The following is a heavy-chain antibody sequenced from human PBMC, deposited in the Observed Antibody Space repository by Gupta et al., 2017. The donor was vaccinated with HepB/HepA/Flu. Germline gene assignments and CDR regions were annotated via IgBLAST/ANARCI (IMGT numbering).Heavy chain of an antibody. J-gene: IGHJ6*02. CDR1: GFTFGDYA. Sequence: EVQLVESGGGLVQPGRSLRLSCTASGFTFGDYAMSWVRPAPGKGLEWVGFIRSKAYGGTTEYAASVKGRFTISRDDSKIIAYLQMNSLKTEDTAVYYCTRDSAGITILENEYYGMDVWGQGTTVTVSS. D-gene: IGHD3-3*01. V-gene: IGHV3-49*04. CDR3: TRDSAGITILENEYYGMDV. CDR2: IRSKAYGGTT.